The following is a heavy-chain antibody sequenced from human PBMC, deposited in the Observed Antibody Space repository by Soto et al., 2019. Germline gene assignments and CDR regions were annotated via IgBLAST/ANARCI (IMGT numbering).Heavy chain of an antibody. CDR1: GYTFTSYD. D-gene: IGHD4-17*01. CDR3: AAMTTVVTGDAFDI. Sequence: ASVKVSCKASGYTFTSYDINWVRQATGQGLEWMGWMNPNSGNTGYAQKFQGRVTMTRNTSISTAYMELSSLRSEDTAVYHCAAMTTVVTGDAFDIWGQGTMVTVSS. J-gene: IGHJ3*02. CDR2: MNPNSGNT. V-gene: IGHV1-8*01.